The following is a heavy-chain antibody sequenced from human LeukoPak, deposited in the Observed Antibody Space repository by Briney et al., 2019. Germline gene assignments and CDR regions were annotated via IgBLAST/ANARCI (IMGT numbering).Heavy chain of an antibody. CDR1: GFTFSSYA. D-gene: IGHD2-15*01. CDR2: INHSGST. J-gene: IGHJ4*02. Sequence: GSLRLSCAASGFTFSSYAMSWVRQAPGKGLEWIGEINHSGSTNYNTSLKGRVTISVDTSKNQFSLKLSSVTAADTAVYYCARWTIYCSGGSCYLEGLDYWGQGTLVTVSS. CDR3: ARWTIYCSGGSCYLEGLDY. V-gene: IGHV4-34*01.